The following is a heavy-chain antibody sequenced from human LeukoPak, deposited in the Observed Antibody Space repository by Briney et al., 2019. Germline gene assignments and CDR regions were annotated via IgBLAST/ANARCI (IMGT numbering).Heavy chain of an antibody. CDR1: GFTFSHYS. J-gene: IGHJ4*02. D-gene: IGHD2/OR15-2a*01. V-gene: IGHV3-48*01. CDR3: ARGDYFDDSASPVDY. Sequence: GGSLRLSCVASGFTFSHYSMNWVRQAPGKGLEWVSYISSSSGTILYADSVKGRFTISRGNAKNSLYLQMNSLRAEDTAVYYCARGDYFDDSASPVDYWGQGTLVTVSS. CDR2: ISSSSGTI.